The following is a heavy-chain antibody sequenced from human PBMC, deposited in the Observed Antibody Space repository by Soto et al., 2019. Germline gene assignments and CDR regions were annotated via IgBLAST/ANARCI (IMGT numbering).Heavy chain of an antibody. CDR2: VFYTGST. CDR1: GGSFSSHY. Sequence: QVELQESGPGLVKPSETLSLTCAVSGGSFSSHYWSWIRQPPGEGMGWIGYVFYTGSTNYNPSLRRRVLISVDTSKNQFSLKLRSVTAADTAVYYCARQDGYYYYMDVWGKGTTVSVSS. V-gene: IGHV4-59*08. J-gene: IGHJ6*03. CDR3: ARQDGYYYYMDV.